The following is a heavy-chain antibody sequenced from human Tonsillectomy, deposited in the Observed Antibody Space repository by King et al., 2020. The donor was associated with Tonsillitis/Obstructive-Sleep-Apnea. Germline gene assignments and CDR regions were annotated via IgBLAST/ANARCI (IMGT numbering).Heavy chain of an antibody. D-gene: IGHD1-14*01. V-gene: IGHV4-31*03. J-gene: IGHJ5*02. CDR1: GGSISSGGYY. CDR3: ARDPSPPRSRFAP. CDR2: IYYSGST. Sequence: LQLQESGPGLVKPSQTLSLPCTVSGGSISSGGYYWSWIRQHPGKGLGWIGYIYYSGSTYYNPSLKSRVTISVDTSKNQFSLKLSSVTAADTAVYYCARDPSPPRSRFAPWGQGTLVTVSS.